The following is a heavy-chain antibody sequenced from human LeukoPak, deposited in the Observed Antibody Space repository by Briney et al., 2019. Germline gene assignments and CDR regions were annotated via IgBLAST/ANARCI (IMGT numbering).Heavy chain of an antibody. CDR3: VFYPGR. D-gene: IGHD2/OR15-2a*01. Sequence: GGSLRLSCAASGFSVINAWMSWVRQAPGQGLEWVGRIKSKADGGTTAYGAPAEGRFSISRDDSENTLFLQMNSLQTDDTAVYYCVFYPGRWGQGTLVTVSS. CDR1: GFSVINAW. J-gene: IGHJ4*02. CDR2: IKSKADGGTT. V-gene: IGHV3-15*05.